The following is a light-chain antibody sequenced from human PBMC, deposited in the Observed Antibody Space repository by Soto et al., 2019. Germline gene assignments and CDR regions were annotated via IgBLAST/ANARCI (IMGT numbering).Light chain of an antibody. V-gene: IGLV1-36*01. CDR2: YDV. J-gene: IGLJ2*01. CDR3: AARDDSLKGVV. CDR1: SSNIGNNA. Sequence: QSVLTQPPSVSEAPRQRVTISCSGSSSNIGNNAVNWYQQLPGKAPKLLIYYDVLLPSVLSDRFSGSKSGTSACLAMSGLKSEDEADYYCAARDDSLKGVVFGGGTKLTDL.